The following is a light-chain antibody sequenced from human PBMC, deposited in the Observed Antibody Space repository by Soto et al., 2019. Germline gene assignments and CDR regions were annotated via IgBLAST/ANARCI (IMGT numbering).Light chain of an antibody. Sequence: DIQMTQSPSSLSASLGDRVTITCRASQNINNFLNWYQQKPGTDPKLLIYTTSNLQSGVPSRFSGSGSGTEFTLTISSLQPEDFATYHCQQSHSPPLTFGGGTKVEIK. CDR3: QQSHSPPLT. J-gene: IGKJ4*01. V-gene: IGKV1-39*01. CDR2: TTS. CDR1: QNINNF.